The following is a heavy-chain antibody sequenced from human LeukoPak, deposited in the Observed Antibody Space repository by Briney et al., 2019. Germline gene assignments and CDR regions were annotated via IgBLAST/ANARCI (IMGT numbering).Heavy chain of an antibody. J-gene: IGHJ4*02. D-gene: IGHD3-9*01. CDR2: VYYSEST. Sequence: SETLPLTCTVSGGSISSYYWSWIRQPPGKGLEWMGYVYYSESTNYNPSLKSRVTISADTSKNQFSLKLSSVTAADTAVYYCAREVPGLDSRFDYWGQGTLVTVSS. CDR1: GGSISSYY. CDR3: AREVPGLDSRFDY. V-gene: IGHV4-59*01.